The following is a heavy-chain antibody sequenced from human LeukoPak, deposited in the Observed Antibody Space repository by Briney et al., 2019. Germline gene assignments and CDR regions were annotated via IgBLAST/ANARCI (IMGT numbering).Heavy chain of an antibody. Sequence: GGSLRLSCAASGFTFSDYYMSWIRQAPGKGLEWVSYISSSSSYTNYADSVKGRFTISRDNAKNSLYLQMNSLRAEDTAVYYCARRGSGWYYFDYWGQGTLVTVSS. J-gene: IGHJ4*02. D-gene: IGHD6-19*01. CDR2: ISSSSSYT. CDR1: GFTFSDYY. CDR3: ARRGSGWYYFDY. V-gene: IGHV3-11*06.